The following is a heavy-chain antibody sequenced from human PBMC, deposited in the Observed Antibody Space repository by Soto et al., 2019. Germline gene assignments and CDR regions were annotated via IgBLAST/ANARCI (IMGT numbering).Heavy chain of an antibody. CDR3: ARLDSSGYHLVDY. J-gene: IGHJ4*02. Sequence: GESLKISCKGSGYSFTNYWIGWVRQMPGKGLGWMGTIYPGDSETTYSPSFQGQVTISADKSIRTAHLQWTSLKAADTAMYYCARLDSSGYHLVDYWGQGTLVTVSS. D-gene: IGHD3-22*01. CDR1: GYSFTNYW. CDR2: IYPGDSET. V-gene: IGHV5-51*01.